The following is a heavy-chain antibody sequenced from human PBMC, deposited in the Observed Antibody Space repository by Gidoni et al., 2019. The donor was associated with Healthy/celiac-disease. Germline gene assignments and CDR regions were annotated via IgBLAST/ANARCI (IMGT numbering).Heavy chain of an antibody. D-gene: IGHD3-22*01. J-gene: IGHJ6*02. CDR2: ISSSSSYI. CDR3: ARGVYYDRLQSDGMDV. Sequence: EVQLVESGGGLVKPGGSLRLSCAASGFTFSSSSMNWVRQAPGKGLEWVSSISSSSSYIYYADSVKGRFTISRDNAKNSLYLQMNSLRAEDTAVYYCARGVYYDRLQSDGMDVWGQGTTVTVSS. V-gene: IGHV3-21*01. CDR1: GFTFSSSS.